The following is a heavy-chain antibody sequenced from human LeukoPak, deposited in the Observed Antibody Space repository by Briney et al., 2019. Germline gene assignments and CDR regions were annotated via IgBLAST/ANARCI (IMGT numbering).Heavy chain of an antibody. CDR3: ARTAGCSGTSCSPDY. CDR1: GFSLSTNKMR. Sequence: SGPALVKPTQTLTLTCTFSGFSLSTNKMRVSWVRQPPGKALEWLARIDWDDDKFYTTSLKTRLTISKDTSKNQVVLTMTNVDPVDTATYYCARTAGCSGTSCSPDYWGQGTLVTVSS. V-gene: IGHV2-70*04. CDR2: IDWDDDK. J-gene: IGHJ4*02. D-gene: IGHD2-2*01.